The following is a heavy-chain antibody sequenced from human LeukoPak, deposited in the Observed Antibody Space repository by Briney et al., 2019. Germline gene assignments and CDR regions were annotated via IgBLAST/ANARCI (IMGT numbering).Heavy chain of an antibody. D-gene: IGHD3-9*01. Sequence: GGSLRLSCAASGFTFSDYYMSWIRQTPGKGLEWVSYISGSGSTFYYADSVKGRFTISRDNAKNSLYLHMNSLRAEDTAVYYCARYQDHDILTGYYPLYFDYWGQGTLVTVSS. V-gene: IGHV3-11*04. CDR1: GFTFSDYY. CDR3: ARYQDHDILTGYYPLYFDY. CDR2: ISGSGSTF. J-gene: IGHJ4*02.